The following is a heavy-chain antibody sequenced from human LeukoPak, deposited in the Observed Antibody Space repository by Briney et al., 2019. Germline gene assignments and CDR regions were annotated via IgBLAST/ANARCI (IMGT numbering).Heavy chain of an antibody. V-gene: IGHV3-23*01. CDR3: ARSGVATCHY. CDR2: INPDGGS. D-gene: IGHD3-10*01. J-gene: IGHJ4*02. CDR1: GFTFIDYA. Sequence: PGGSLLLSCHASGFTFIDYAMSWVRQAPGKGLEWVSSINPDGGSFFADSVKGRFTISRDDSRSVVYLQMNSLSAEDTAVYYCARSGVATCHYWGQGILVTVSS.